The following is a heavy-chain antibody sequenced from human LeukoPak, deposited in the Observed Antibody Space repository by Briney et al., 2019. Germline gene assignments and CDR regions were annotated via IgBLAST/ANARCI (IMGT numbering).Heavy chain of an antibody. J-gene: IGHJ4*02. Sequence: GGSLRLSCAASGFTFSDYYMSWIRQAPGKGLEWVSGISWNSGSIGYADSVKGRFTISRDNAKNSLYLQMNSLRAEDTALYYCAKGGRYFDWLLSYFDYWGQGTLVTVSS. D-gene: IGHD3-9*01. CDR3: AKGGRYFDWLLSYFDY. CDR1: GFTFSDYY. V-gene: IGHV3-9*01. CDR2: ISWNSGSI.